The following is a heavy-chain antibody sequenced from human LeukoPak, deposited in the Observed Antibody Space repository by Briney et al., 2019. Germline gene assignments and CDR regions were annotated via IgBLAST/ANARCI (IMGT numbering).Heavy chain of an antibody. CDR1: GFTFSDYY. CDR3: AREKHSGSYLRPDAFDI. J-gene: IGHJ3*02. V-gene: IGHV3-11*04. Sequence: GGSLKLSCAASGFTFSDYYMSWIRQAPGKGLEWVSYISSSGSTIYYADSVKGRFTISRDNAKNSLYLQMNSLRAEDTAVYYCAREKHSGSYLRPDAFDIWGQGTMVTVSS. D-gene: IGHD1-26*01. CDR2: ISSSGSTI.